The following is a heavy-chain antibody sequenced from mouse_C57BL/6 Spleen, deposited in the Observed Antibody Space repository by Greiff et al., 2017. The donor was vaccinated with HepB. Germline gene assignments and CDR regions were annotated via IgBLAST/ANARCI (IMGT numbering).Heavy chain of an antibody. J-gene: IGHJ3*01. CDR3: ARDYPGAWFAY. CDR2: IYPGDGDT. Sequence: QVQLKESGPELVKPGASVKISCTASGYAFSSSWMNWVKQRPGKGLEWIGRIYPGDGDTNYNGKFKGKATLTADKSSSTAYMQLSSLTSEDSAVYFCARDYPGAWFAYWGQGTLVTVSA. D-gene: IGHD5-5*01. CDR1: GYAFSSSW. V-gene: IGHV1-82*01.